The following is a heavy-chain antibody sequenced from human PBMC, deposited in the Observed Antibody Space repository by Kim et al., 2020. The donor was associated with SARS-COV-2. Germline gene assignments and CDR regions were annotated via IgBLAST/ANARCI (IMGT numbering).Heavy chain of an antibody. J-gene: IGHJ4*02. D-gene: IGHD4-17*01. CDR3: TTERVGYGDSGGFEY. Sequence: GGSLRLSCAGPGFIFSSFGMHWVRQAPGKGLEWVAGISYDGGHKYYADSVKGQFTISRDNSKQTLSLQMSSLRLEDTAVYRCTTERVGYGDSGGFEYWGQGALVTVST. V-gene: IGHV3-30*03. CDR1: GFIFSSFG. CDR2: ISYDGGHK.